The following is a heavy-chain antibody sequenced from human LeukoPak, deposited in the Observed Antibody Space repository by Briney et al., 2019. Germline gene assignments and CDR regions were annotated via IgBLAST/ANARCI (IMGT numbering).Heavy chain of an antibody. CDR1: GYTFTGYY. D-gene: IGHD6-13*01. V-gene: IGHV1-2*02. CDR3: AREWASSSWFARRFYGMDV. CDR2: INPNCGGT. J-gene: IGHJ6*02. Sequence: GASVKVSCKASGYTFTGYYMHWVRQAPGQGLEWMGWINPNCGGTNYAQKFQGRVTMTRGTSISTAYMELSRLRSDDTAVYYCAREWASSSWFARRFYGMDVWGQGTTVTVSS.